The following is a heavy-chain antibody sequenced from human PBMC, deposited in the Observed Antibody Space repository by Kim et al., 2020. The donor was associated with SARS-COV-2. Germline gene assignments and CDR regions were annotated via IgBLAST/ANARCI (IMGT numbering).Heavy chain of an antibody. D-gene: IGHD3-16*01. Sequence: SHPSLTSRVTISVDTCKNQFSLKLGSVTAGDTAVYYCARGKGNGGVFDYWGQGTLVTVSS. CDR3: ARGKGNGGVFDY. J-gene: IGHJ4*02. V-gene: IGHV4-31*02.